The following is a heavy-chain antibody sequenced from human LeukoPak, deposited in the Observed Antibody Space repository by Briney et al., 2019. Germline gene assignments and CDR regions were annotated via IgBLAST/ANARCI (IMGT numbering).Heavy chain of an antibody. Sequence: GGSLRLSCAAPGFTFSSYSMNWVRQAPGKGLEWVSAISGSGGSTYYADSVKGRFTISRDNSKNTLYLRTSSLRGEDTAVYYCATAYYYDTRGYNPVDYWGQGTLVTVSS. D-gene: IGHD3-22*01. CDR3: ATAYYYDTRGYNPVDY. CDR2: ISGSGGST. J-gene: IGHJ4*02. CDR1: GFTFSSYS. V-gene: IGHV3-23*01.